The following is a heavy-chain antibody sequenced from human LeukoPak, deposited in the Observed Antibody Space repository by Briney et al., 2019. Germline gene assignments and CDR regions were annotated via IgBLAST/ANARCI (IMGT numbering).Heavy chain of an antibody. V-gene: IGHV1-18*01. CDR3: ARLGKGRITAKYYFDY. Sequence: GASVKVSCKASGYTFTTYDINWVRQATGQGLEWMGWISAYNGNTNYAQKLQGRVTMTTDTSTSTAYMKLRSLRSDDTAVYYCARLGKGRITAKYYFDYWGQGTLVTVSS. CDR1: GYTFTTYD. CDR2: ISAYNGNT. J-gene: IGHJ4*02. D-gene: IGHD3-16*01.